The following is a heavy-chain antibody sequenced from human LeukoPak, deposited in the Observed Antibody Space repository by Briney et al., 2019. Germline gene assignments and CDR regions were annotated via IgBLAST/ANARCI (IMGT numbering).Heavy chain of an antibody. CDR1: GFTFSSYA. D-gene: IGHD3-10*01. V-gene: IGHV3-30-3*01. CDR3: AKASGLGWFGELPHYDY. CDR2: ISYDGSNK. J-gene: IGHJ4*02. Sequence: GGSLRLSCAASGFTFSSYAMHWVRQAPGKGLEWVAVISYDGSNKYYADSVKGRFTISRDNSKNTLYLQMNSLRAEDTAVYYCAKASGLGWFGELPHYDYWGQGTLVTVSS.